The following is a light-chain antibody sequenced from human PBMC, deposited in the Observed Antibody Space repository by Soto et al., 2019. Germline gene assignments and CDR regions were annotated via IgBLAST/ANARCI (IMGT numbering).Light chain of an antibody. J-gene: IGKJ4*01. CDR1: QSVNNN. V-gene: IGKV3-15*01. CDR2: DAS. CDR3: HQYNDWPII. Sequence: EIVMTQSPATLSLSPGERATLSCRASQSVNNNLSWYHQKPGQAPTLLISDASTRATGVPARFSGNGSGTEFTLTISGLPSEDSAIYYCHQYNDWPIIFGGGTKVEIK.